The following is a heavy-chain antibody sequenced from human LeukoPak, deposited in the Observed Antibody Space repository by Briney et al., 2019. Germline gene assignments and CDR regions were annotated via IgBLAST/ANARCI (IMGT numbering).Heavy chain of an antibody. V-gene: IGHV3-49*04. CDR2: IRSKPYGGTT. CDR3: SSHISGPVHDYHYGMDV. J-gene: IGHJ6*02. D-gene: IGHD2-21*01. CDR1: GFTFGYYA. Sequence: PGGSLRLSCKASGFTFGYYAMSWVRQAPDKGLEWVGLIRSKPYGGTTEYAASVKGRFMISRDDSESIAYLQMNSLKTEDTAVYYCSSHISGPVHDYHYGMDVWGQGTTVTVSS.